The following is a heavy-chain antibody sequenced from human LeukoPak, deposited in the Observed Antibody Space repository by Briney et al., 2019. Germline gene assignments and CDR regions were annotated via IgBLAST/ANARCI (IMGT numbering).Heavy chain of an antibody. CDR3: ARHLPGSGWYVDY. J-gene: IGHJ4*02. Sequence: PSETLSLTCTVSGGSISGSSYYWGWIRQPPGKGLEWIGSIYYSGSTYHNPSLKSRVTISVDTSKNQFSLKLSSVTAADTAVYYCARHLPGSGWYVDYWGQGTLVTVSS. V-gene: IGHV4-39*01. CDR1: GGSISGSSYY. D-gene: IGHD6-19*01. CDR2: IYYSGST.